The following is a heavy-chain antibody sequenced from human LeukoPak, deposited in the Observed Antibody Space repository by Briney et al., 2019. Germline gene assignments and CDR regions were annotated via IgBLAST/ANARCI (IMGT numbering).Heavy chain of an antibody. CDR3: AAGYHAWGIAVAVTDY. CDR2: IVVGSGNT. CDR1: GFTFTSSA. D-gene: IGHD6-19*01. V-gene: IGHV1-58*01. J-gene: IGHJ4*02. Sequence: SVKVSCKASGFTFTSSAVQWVRQARGQRLEWIGWIVVGSGNTNYAQKFQERVTITRDMSTSTAYMELSSLRSEDTAVYYCAAGYHAWGIAVAVTDYWGQGTLVTVSS.